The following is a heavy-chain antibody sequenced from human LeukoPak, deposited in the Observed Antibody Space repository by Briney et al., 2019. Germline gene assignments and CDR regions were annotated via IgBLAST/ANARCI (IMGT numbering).Heavy chain of an antibody. CDR2: INHSGST. J-gene: IGHJ4*02. CDR1: GGSFSGYY. CDR3: ARGREYSSSSVYYFDY. V-gene: IGHV4-34*01. D-gene: IGHD6-6*01. Sequence: SETLSLTRAVYGGSFSGYYWSWIRQPPGKGLEWIGEINHSGSTNYNPSLKSRVTISVDTSKNQFSLKLSSVTAADTAVYYCARGREYSSSSVYYFDYWGQGTLVTVSS.